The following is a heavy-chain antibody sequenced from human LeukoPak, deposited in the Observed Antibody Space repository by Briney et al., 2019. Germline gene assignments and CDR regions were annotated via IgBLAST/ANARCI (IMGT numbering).Heavy chain of an antibody. J-gene: IGHJ4*02. D-gene: IGHD4-17*01. V-gene: IGHV1-8*03. Sequence: ASAKVSCKASGYTLTSYDINWVRQATGQGLEWMGWMNPNSGNTGYAQKFQGRVTITRNTSISTAYMELSSLRSEDTAVYYCASPIAVTTAFDYWGQGTLVTVSS. CDR3: ASPIAVTTAFDY. CDR2: MNPNSGNT. CDR1: GYTLTSYD.